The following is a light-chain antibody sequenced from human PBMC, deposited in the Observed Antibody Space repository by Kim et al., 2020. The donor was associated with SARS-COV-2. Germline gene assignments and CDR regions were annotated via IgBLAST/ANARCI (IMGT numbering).Light chain of an antibody. CDR3: HQRSNWPLT. V-gene: IGKV3-11*01. J-gene: IGKJ4*01. CDR2: DAS. Sequence: LSPGERATLSCRASQSVSSYLVWYQQKPGQAPRLLIYDASTRATGIPARFSGSGSGTDFTLTISSLEPEDFAVYYCHQRSNWPLTFGGGTKVDIK. CDR1: QSVSSY.